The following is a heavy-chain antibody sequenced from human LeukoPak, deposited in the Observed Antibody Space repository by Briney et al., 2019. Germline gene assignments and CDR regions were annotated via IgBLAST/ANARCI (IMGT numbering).Heavy chain of an antibody. Sequence: SETLSLTCTVSGGSISSGSYYWSWIRQPAGKGLEWIGRIYTSGSTNYNPSLKSRVTISVDTSKNQFSLKLSSVAAADTAVYYCARDSQKSGWLDYWGQGTLVTVSS. CDR1: GGSISSGSYY. CDR2: IYTSGST. CDR3: ARDSQKSGWLDY. V-gene: IGHV4-61*02. J-gene: IGHJ4*02. D-gene: IGHD6-19*01.